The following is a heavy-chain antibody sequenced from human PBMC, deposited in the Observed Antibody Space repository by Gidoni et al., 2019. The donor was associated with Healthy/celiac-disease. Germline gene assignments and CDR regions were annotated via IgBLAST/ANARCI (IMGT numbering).Heavy chain of an antibody. CDR1: GYTFTSYA. D-gene: IGHD2-15*01. J-gene: IGHJ4*02. V-gene: IGHV1-3*01. Sequence: QVQLVQPGAEVKKPGASVKVSCKASGYTFTSYAMHWVRQAPGQRLEWIGWINAGNGNTKYSQKFQGRVTITRDTSASTAYMELSSLRPEGTAVYYCARDLWNVGYCSGGSCYEFDYWGQGTLVTVSS. CDR3: ARDLWNVGYCSGGSCYEFDY. CDR2: INAGNGNT.